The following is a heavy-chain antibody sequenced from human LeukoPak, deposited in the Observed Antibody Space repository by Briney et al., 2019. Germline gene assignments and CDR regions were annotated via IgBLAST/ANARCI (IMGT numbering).Heavy chain of an antibody. Sequence: SETLSLTCAAYGGSFSGYYWSWIRQPPGKGLEWIGEINHSGSTNYNPSLKSRVTISVDTSKNQFSLKLSSVTAADTAVYYCARGRSLLIRWAYNWFDPWGQGTLVTVSS. CDR3: ARGRSLLIRWAYNWFDP. D-gene: IGHD4-23*01. J-gene: IGHJ5*02. CDR1: GGSFSGYY. CDR2: INHSGST. V-gene: IGHV4-34*01.